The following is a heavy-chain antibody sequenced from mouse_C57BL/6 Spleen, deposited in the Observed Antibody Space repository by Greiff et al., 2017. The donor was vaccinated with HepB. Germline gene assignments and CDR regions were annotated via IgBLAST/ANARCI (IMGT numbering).Heavy chain of an antibody. CDR1: GYSITSGYY. CDR3: ARDYYYGSSYVYFDV. V-gene: IGHV3-6*01. J-gene: IGHJ1*03. Sequence: EVKLMESGPGLVKPSQSLSLTCSVTGYSITSGYYWNWIRQFPGNKLEWMGYISYDGSNNYNPSLKNRISITRDTSKNQFFLKLNSVTTEDTATYYCARDYYYGSSYVYFDVWGTGTTVTVSS. D-gene: IGHD1-1*01. CDR2: ISYDGSN.